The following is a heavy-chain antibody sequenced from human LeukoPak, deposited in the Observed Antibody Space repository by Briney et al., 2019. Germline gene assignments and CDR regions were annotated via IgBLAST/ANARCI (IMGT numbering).Heavy chain of an antibody. CDR3: AKDHFSGSYYEGIDY. V-gene: IGHV3-23*01. D-gene: IGHD1-26*01. J-gene: IGHJ4*02. CDR2: ISGSGGST. CDR1: GGSVSSGSYY. Sequence: ETLSLTCTVSGGSVSSGSYYWSWIRQPPGKGLEWVSAISGSGGSTYYADSVKGRFTIFRDNSKNTLYLQMNSLRAEDTAVYYCAKDHFSGSYYEGIDYWGQGTLVTVSS.